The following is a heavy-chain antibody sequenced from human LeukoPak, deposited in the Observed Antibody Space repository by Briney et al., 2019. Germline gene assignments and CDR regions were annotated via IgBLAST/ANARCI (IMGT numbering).Heavy chain of an antibody. D-gene: IGHD4-17*01. CDR1: GGSISHYY. V-gene: IGHV4-59*01. CDR2: IYYSGTT. Sequence: PSETLSLTCTVSGGSISHYYWSWIRQTPGKGREWIGYIYYSGTTNYNPSLKSRVTISVDTSRNQFSLQLRSVTAADTAVYYCAREDPQTTVPEGMDVWGQGTTVIVSS. CDR3: AREDPQTTVPEGMDV. J-gene: IGHJ6*02.